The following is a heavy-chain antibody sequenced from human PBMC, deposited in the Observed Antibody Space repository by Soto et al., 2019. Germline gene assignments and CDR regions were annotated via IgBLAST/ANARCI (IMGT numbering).Heavy chain of an antibody. V-gene: IGHV4-34*01. J-gene: IGHJ4*02. Sequence: SETLSLTCAVHGGSVSGYCWNWIRQPPGQGLEWIGEIHPSGSKNYNPSLDSRVAMSLETSNNQFSLMLSFVTAADTAVYYCARGQDSAKIAYWGQGTLVTVSS. CDR2: IHPSGSK. D-gene: IGHD5-18*01. CDR3: ARGQDSAKIAY. CDR1: GGSVSGYC.